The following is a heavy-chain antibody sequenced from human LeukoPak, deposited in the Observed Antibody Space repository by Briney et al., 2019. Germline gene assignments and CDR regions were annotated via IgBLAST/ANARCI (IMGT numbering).Heavy chain of an antibody. J-gene: IGHJ4*02. CDR3: ASRGSYSSFDY. Sequence: GGSLRLSRAASGFTFSSYGMHWVRQAPGKGLEWVAVIWYDGSNKYYADSVKGRFTISRDNSKNTLYLQMSSLKPEDTAVYYCASRGSYSSFDYWGQGTLVTVSS. V-gene: IGHV3-33*01. CDR2: IWYDGSNK. D-gene: IGHD1-26*01. CDR1: GFTFSSYG.